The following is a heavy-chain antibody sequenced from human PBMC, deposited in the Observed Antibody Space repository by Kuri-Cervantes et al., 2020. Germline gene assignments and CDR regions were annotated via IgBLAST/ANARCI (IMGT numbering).Heavy chain of an antibody. D-gene: IGHD4-17*01. CDR2: IHYSGST. CDR1: GGSFRGYY. J-gene: IGHJ4*02. V-gene: IGHV4-34*01. Sequence: GSLRLSCAVYGGSFRGYYWSWIRQPPGKGLEWIGSIHYSGSTYYNPPLKSRVTTSVHTSKSQFSLNLTSVTAADTSVYYCARQSMPYGDLLDFDYWGQGTLVTVSS. CDR3: ARQSMPYGDLLDFDY.